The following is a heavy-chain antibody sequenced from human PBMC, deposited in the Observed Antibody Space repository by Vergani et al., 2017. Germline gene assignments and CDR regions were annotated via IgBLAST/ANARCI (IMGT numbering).Heavy chain of an antibody. Sequence: QVQLVQSGAEVKKPGSSVKVSCKASGGTFSSYTISWARHAPGQGLEWMGRIIPILGIANYAQKFQGRVTITADKYTSTAYMELSILRSEDTAVYYCAGDQMRRDYYGSEDNWFYPWRQGTLIIVSA. V-gene: IGHV1-69*08. D-gene: IGHD3-10*01. CDR3: AGDQMRRDYYGSEDNWFYP. CDR2: IIPILGIA. CDR1: GGTFSSYT. J-gene: IGHJ5*02.